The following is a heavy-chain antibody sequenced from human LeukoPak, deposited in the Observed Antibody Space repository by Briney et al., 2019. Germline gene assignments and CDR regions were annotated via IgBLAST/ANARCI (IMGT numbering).Heavy chain of an antibody. CDR3: ARAPDYGDYVKYQAFDI. J-gene: IGHJ3*02. V-gene: IGHV1-69*05. Sequence: ASVKVSCKASGGTFSSYAISWVRQAPGQGLEWMGRIIPIFGTANYAQKFQGRVTITTDESTSTAYMELSSLRSEDTAVYYCARAPDYGDYVKYQAFDIWGQGTMVTVSS. CDR2: IIPIFGTA. D-gene: IGHD4-17*01. CDR1: GGTFSSYA.